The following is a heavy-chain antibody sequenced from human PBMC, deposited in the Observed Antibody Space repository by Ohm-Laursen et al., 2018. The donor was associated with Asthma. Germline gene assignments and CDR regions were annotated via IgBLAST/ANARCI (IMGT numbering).Heavy chain of an antibody. CDR3: ARGVLLWFREPMDV. J-gene: IGHJ6*02. D-gene: IGHD3-10*01. Sequence: GSSVKVSCNASGYSLSSNAISWVRQAPGQGLEWMGWISAYNGNTNYAQKLQGRVTMTTDTSTSTAYMELRSLRSDDTAVYYCARGVLLWFREPMDVWGQGTTVTVSS. CDR2: ISAYNGNT. V-gene: IGHV1-18*04. CDR1: GYSLSSNA.